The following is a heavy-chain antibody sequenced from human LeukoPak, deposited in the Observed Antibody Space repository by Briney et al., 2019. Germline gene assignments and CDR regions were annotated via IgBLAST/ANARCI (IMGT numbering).Heavy chain of an antibody. CDR1: GFTFSSYW. Sequence: GESLRLSCAASGFTFSSYWMSWVRQAPGKGLEWVANIKEDGRETYYLDSVKGRFTISRDNAKNSLDLRMNSLRVEDTAIYYCARGQNVRPSAFFDSWGQGTLVTVSS. J-gene: IGHJ4*02. V-gene: IGHV3-7*01. CDR3: ARGQNVRPSAFFDS. D-gene: IGHD6-6*01. CDR2: IKEDGRET.